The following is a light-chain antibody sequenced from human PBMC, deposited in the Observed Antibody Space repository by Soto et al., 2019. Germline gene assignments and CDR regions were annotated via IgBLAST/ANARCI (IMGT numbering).Light chain of an antibody. CDR2: GAS. J-gene: IGKJ2*01. CDR3: QQYGSSPDT. Sequence: EIVLTQSPGTLSLSPGERATLSCRASQSVSNNYLAWYQQKPGQAPRLLIYGASSRATGIPDRFSGSGSGTDFTLAISRLEPEDFAVYYCQQYGSSPDTLGQGTK. V-gene: IGKV3-20*01. CDR1: QSVSNNY.